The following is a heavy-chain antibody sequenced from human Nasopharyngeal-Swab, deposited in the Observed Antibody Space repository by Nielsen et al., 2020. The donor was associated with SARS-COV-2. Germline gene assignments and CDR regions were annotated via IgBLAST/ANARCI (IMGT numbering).Heavy chain of an antibody. D-gene: IGHD2-2*01. V-gene: IGHV4-39*01. CDR3: ARPSTPEDIVVVPAAIAFDI. CDR2: IYYSGST. J-gene: IGHJ3*02. Sequence: WIRQPPGKGLEWIGSIYYSGSTYYNPSLKSRVTISVDTSKNQFSLKLSSVTAADTAVYYCARPSTPEDIVVVPAAIAFDIWGQGTRVTVSS.